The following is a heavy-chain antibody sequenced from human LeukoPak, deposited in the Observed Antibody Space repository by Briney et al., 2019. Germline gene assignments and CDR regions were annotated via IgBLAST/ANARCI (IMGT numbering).Heavy chain of an antibody. D-gene: IGHD6-19*01. V-gene: IGHV4-59*01. CDR2: IYYSGST. CDR1: GGSISSYH. CDR3: ARVVAGRRFDP. Sequence: PSETLSLTCTVSGGSISSYHWSWLRQPAGKALEWIGYIYYSGSTNYNPSLKSRVTISVDTSKNQFSLKVNSVTAADTAVYYCARVVAGRRFDPWGQGTLVTVSS. J-gene: IGHJ5*02.